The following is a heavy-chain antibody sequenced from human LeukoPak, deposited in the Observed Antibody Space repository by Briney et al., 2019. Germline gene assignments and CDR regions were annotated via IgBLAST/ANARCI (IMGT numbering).Heavy chain of an antibody. Sequence: SQTLSLTCVISGDSVSSNSAAWNWIRQSPSRGLEWLGRTYYRSKWYNDYAVSVKSRITVNPDTSKNQFSLHLNSVTPEDTAVYYCARRLTQYDCFDPWGQGILVTVSS. CDR2: TYYRSKWYN. CDR3: ARRLTQYDCFDP. J-gene: IGHJ5*02. V-gene: IGHV6-1*01. CDR1: GDSVSSNSAA. D-gene: IGHD2-2*01.